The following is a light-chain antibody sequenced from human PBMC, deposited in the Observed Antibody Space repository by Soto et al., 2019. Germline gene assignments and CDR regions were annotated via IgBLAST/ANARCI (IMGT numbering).Light chain of an antibody. CDR3: QQYSRTPWT. CDR2: GAS. V-gene: IGKV3-20*01. J-gene: IGKJ1*01. CDR1: QSVNQK. Sequence: EIVLTQSPATLSVSPGERSTLSCMASQSVNQKLGWYQQKPGQAPRLLIYGASSRASGIPDRFSGSGSGTDFTLTITRLEPEDFAVYYCQQYSRTPWTVGQVTKVEIK.